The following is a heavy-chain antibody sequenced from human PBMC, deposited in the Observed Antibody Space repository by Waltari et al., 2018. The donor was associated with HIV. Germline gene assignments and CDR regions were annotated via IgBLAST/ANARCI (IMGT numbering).Heavy chain of an antibody. D-gene: IGHD3-22*01. CDR2: INPNSGGT. J-gene: IGHJ4*02. V-gene: IGHV1-2*06. Sequence: QVQLVQSGAEVKKPGASVKVSCKASGYTFPGYCMQWVRQAPGQGLEWMGRINPNSGGTNYAQKFQGRVTMTRDTSISTAYMELSRLRSDDTAVYYCARIHQAHRYYYDSSGYSVYFDYWGQGTLVTVSS. CDR3: ARIHQAHRYYYDSSGYSVYFDY. CDR1: GYTFPGYC.